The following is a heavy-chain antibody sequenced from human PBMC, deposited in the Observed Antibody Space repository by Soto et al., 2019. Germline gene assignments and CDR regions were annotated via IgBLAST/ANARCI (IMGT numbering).Heavy chain of an antibody. V-gene: IGHV3-30-3*01. Sequence: QVQLVESGGGVVQPGRSLRLSCAASGFTFSSYAMHWVRQAPGKALEWVAVISYDGSNKNYADSVKGRFTISRDNSKNTQYLQMNRLRGEATAVYNCARETCLPAATPYFDYWGQGTLVTVSS. J-gene: IGHJ4*02. CDR3: ARETCLPAATPYFDY. CDR2: ISYDGSNK. CDR1: GFTFSSYA. D-gene: IGHD2-2*01.